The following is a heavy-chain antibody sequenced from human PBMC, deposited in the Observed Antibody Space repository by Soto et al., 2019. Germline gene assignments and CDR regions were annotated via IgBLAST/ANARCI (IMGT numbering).Heavy chain of an antibody. CDR3: ARDPAIYSGKFDYGLDV. Sequence: LRLSCAASGFTFSSYEMNWVRQAPGKGLEWVSYIGTSGKTIYYADSVRGRFTISRDNAKNSLYLQMNSLRAEDTAVYFCARDPAIYSGKFDYGLDVWGRGTTVTVSS. CDR2: IGTSGKTI. D-gene: IGHD4-4*01. J-gene: IGHJ6*02. CDR1: GFTFSSYE. V-gene: IGHV3-48*03.